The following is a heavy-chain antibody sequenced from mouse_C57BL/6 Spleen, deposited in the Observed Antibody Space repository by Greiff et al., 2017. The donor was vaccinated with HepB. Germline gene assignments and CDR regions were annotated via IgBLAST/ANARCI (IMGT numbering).Heavy chain of an antibody. D-gene: IGHD1-1*01. CDR1: GYTFTSYW. Sequence: QVQLQQPGAELVKPGASVKLSCKASGYTFTSYWMHWVKQRPGQGLEWIGMIHPNSGSTNYNEKFKSKATLTVDKSSSTAYMQLSSLTSEDSAVYYCAREGSITTAGFDYWGQGTTLTVSS. J-gene: IGHJ2*01. CDR3: AREGSITTAGFDY. V-gene: IGHV1-64*01. CDR2: IHPNSGST.